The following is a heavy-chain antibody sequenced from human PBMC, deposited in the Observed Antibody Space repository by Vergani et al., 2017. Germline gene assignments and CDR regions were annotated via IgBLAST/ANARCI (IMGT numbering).Heavy chain of an antibody. J-gene: IGHJ6*03. CDR1: GGSFTSYH. D-gene: IGHD4-11*01. CDR2: IDHTGRP. V-gene: IGHV4-34*01. CDR3: ARVNTVTNGHLCFFYYMDV. Sequence: QVQLQQWGGGLLKPSETLSLTCVVNGGSFTSYHWTWIRQSPGEGREWVGDIDHTGRPDYNPSLKSRLTMSVDKSRNQFSLTLNSVTATDTAIYFCARVNTVTNGHLCFFYYMDVWGQGTAVTVS.